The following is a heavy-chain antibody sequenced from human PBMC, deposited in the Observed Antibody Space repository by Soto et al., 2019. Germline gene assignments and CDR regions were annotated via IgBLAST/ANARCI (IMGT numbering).Heavy chain of an antibody. CDR2: INHSGST. CDR1: GGSFSGYY. J-gene: IGHJ4*02. D-gene: IGHD3-3*01. CDR3: ANTYYNFWSGFYRGYYFDY. Sequence: QVHLQQWGAGLLKPSETLSLTCAVYGGSFSGYYWSWIHQPPGKGLEWIGEINHSGSTNYNPSLKSRVTISVDTSKNQFSLKLSSVTAADTAVYFCANTYYNFWSGFYRGYYFDYWGQGTLVSVSS. V-gene: IGHV4-34*01.